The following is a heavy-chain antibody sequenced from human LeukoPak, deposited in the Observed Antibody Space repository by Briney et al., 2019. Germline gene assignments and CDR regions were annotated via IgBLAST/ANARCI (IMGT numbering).Heavy chain of an antibody. Sequence: GRSLRLSCAASGFTFDDYAMHWVRQAPGKGLEWVSGISWNSGSIGYADSVKGRFTISRDNAKNSLYLQMNSLRAEDTALYYCAKDLGNYGSGHYYYYGMDVWGQGTTVTVSS. J-gene: IGHJ6*02. D-gene: IGHD3-10*01. CDR3: AKDLGNYGSGHYYYYGMDV. CDR2: ISWNSGSI. CDR1: GFTFDDYA. V-gene: IGHV3-9*01.